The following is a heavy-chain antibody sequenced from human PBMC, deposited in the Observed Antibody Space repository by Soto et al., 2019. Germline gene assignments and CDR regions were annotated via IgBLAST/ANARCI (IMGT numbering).Heavy chain of an antibody. CDR2: IDPSDSYT. D-gene: IGHD3-22*01. J-gene: IGHJ4*02. Sequence: GESLKISCKGSGYSFTSYWISWVRQMPGKGLEWMGRIDPSDSYTNYSPSFQGHVTISADKSISTAYLQWSSLKASDTAMYYCARHGRDHYDSSGYYPYDYWGQGTLVTVSS. CDR3: ARHGRDHYDSSGYYPYDY. CDR1: GYSFTSYW. V-gene: IGHV5-10-1*01.